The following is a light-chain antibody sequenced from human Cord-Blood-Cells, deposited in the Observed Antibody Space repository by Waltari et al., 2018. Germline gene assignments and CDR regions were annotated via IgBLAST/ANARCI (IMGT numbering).Light chain of an antibody. V-gene: IGLV3-19*01. CDR3: NSRDSSGNHYV. Sequence: SSELTQDPAVSVALGQTVRITCQGDSLRSYYASWYQQKPDRFSGSSSGNTASLTITGAQAEDEADYYCNSRDSSGNHYVFGTGTKVTVL. J-gene: IGLJ1*01. CDR1: SLRSYY.